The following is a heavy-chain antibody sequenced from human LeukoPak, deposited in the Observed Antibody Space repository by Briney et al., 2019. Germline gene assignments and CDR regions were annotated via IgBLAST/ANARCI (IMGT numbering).Heavy chain of an antibody. CDR1: GFTFGDYA. J-gene: IGHJ4*02. CDR3: AKGWHSSSWYYFDY. CDR2: IRSKAYGGTT. D-gene: IGHD6-13*01. Sequence: GGSLRLSCTASGFTFGDYAMSWVRQAPGKGLEWVGFIRSKAYGGTTEYAASVKGRFTISRDDSKSIAYLQMNSLRAEDTAVYYCAKGWHSSSWYYFDYWGQGTLVTVSS. V-gene: IGHV3-49*04.